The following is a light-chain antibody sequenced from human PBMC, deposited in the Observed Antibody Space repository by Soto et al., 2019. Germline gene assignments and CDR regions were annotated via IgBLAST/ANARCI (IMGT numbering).Light chain of an antibody. Sequence: QSVLTQPASVSGSPGQSISVSCTGTSSDVGGYNYVSWYQHQPGKAPKLVIFDVSGRPSGISNRFSGSKSGNTASLTISGLRPEDEAGYYSSSYTDFNLYVFGTG. J-gene: IGLJ1*01. CDR1: SSDVGGYNY. CDR3: SSYTDFNLYV. CDR2: DVS. V-gene: IGLV2-14*03.